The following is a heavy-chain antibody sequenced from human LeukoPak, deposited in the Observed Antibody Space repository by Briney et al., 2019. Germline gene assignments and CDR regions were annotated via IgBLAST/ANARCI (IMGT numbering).Heavy chain of an antibody. D-gene: IGHD3-10*01. CDR2: ISSDGSNK. CDR1: GFTFSSYA. J-gene: IGHJ6*03. Sequence: GGSLRLSCAASGFTFSSYAMHWVRQAPGKGLERVAVISSDGSNKYYADSVKGRFTISRDNSKNTLYLQMNSLRADDTAVYYCARDQITTVRGIIARSTPYYDYHYMDVWGKGTTVTVSS. CDR3: ARDQITTVRGIIARSTPYYDYHYMDV. V-gene: IGHV3-30*04.